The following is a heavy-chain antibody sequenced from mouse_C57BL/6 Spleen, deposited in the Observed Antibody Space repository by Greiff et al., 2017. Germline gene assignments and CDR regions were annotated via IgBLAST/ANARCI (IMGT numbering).Heavy chain of an antibody. Sequence: VQVVESGPGLVQPSQSLSITCTVSGFSLTSYGVHWVRQSPGKGLEWLGVIWSGGSTDYNAAFISRLSISKDNSKSQVFFKMISLQADDTAIYYCARDSSGPVFDYWGQGTTLTVSS. D-gene: IGHD3-2*02. CDR2: IWSGGST. CDR1: GFSLTSYG. CDR3: ARDSSGPVFDY. V-gene: IGHV2-2*01. J-gene: IGHJ2*01.